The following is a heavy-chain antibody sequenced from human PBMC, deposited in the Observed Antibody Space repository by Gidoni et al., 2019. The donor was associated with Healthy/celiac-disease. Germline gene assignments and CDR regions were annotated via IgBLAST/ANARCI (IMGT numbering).Heavy chain of an antibody. D-gene: IGHD5-12*01. CDR3: ARGRWLQWGGGWFDP. J-gene: IGHJ5*02. Sequence: QVQLQQSGPGLVKPSQTLSLTCAIPGDSVPSTSASWNWIRQSPSRGLEWLGRTYYRSKWYNDYAVSVKSRITINPDTSKNQFSLQLNSVTPEDTAVYYCARGRWLQWGGGWFDPWGQGTLVTVSS. V-gene: IGHV6-1*01. CDR1: GDSVPSTSAS. CDR2: TYYRSKWYN.